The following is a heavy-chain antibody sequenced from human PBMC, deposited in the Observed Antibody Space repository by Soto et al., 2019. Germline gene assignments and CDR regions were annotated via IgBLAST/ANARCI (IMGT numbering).Heavy chain of an antibody. J-gene: IGHJ3*02. D-gene: IGHD7-27*01. V-gene: IGHV4-59*01. Sequence: SETLSLTSTVSGASMISYYWSWIRQPPGKGLEWIGYIYYSGSTNYNPSLKSRVTISVDTSKNQFSLKLSSVTAADTAVYYCARVRVRSGDAFDIWGQGTMVT. CDR1: GASMISYY. CDR3: ARVRVRSGDAFDI. CDR2: IYYSGST.